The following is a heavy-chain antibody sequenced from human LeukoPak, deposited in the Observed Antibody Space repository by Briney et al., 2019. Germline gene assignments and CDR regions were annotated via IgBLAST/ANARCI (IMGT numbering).Heavy chain of an antibody. V-gene: IGHV4-39*01. D-gene: IGHD2-8*02. CDR3: ARHGGVGVIPDFDY. J-gene: IGHJ4*02. Sequence: LRETLSLTCTVSVDSISSSSYYWGWIRQPPGKGLEWIGSIYYSGSTYYNPSLKSRVTMSVDTSKNQFSLKLSSVTAADTAVYYCARHGGVGVIPDFDYWGPGTLVTVSS. CDR1: VDSISSSSYY. CDR2: IYYSGST.